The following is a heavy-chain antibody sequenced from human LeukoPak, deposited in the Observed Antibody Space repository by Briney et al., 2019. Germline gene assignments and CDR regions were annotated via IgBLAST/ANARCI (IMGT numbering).Heavy chain of an antibody. V-gene: IGHV4-39*01. Sequence: PSETLSLTCTASGGSISSSSHYWGWIRQPPGKGLEWIGSIYYSGSTYYNPSLKSRVTISVDTSKNQFSLKLSSVTAADTAVYYCARQKITTSEYWGQGTLVTVSS. CDR3: ARQKITTSEY. D-gene: IGHD3-22*01. CDR1: GGSISSSSHY. CDR2: IYYSGST. J-gene: IGHJ4*02.